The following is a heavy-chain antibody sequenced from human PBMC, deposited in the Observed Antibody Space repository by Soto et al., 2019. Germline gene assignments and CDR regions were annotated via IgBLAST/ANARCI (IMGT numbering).Heavy chain of an antibody. Sequence: QVQLVQSGAEVKKPGSSVKVSCKASGGTFSSYAISWVRQAPGQGLEWMGGIIPIFGTANYAQKFQGRVTITADESTSTAYMELSTLRSEDTAVYYCAREVAARPRAEYFQHWGQGTLVTVSS. CDR1: GGTFSSYA. J-gene: IGHJ1*01. CDR3: AREVAARPRAEYFQH. V-gene: IGHV1-69*01. D-gene: IGHD6-6*01. CDR2: IIPIFGTA.